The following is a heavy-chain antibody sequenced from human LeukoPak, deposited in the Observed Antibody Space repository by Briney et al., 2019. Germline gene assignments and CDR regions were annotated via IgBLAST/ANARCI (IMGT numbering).Heavy chain of an antibody. CDR3: ARGAPDFWSGGGNDY. D-gene: IGHD3-3*01. CDR2: IIPTFGTA. Sequence: SVKVSCKASGGTFSSYAISWVRQAPGQGLEWMGRIIPTFGTANYAQKFQGRVTMTRNTSISTAYMELSSLRSEDTAVYYCARGAPDFWSGGGNDYWGQGTLVTVSS. J-gene: IGHJ4*02. V-gene: IGHV1-69*05. CDR1: GGTFSSYA.